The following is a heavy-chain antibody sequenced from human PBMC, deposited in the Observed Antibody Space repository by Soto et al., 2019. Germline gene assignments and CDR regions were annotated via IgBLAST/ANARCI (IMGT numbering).Heavy chain of an antibody. J-gene: IGHJ3*02. V-gene: IGHV3-33*01. CDR2: IWYDGSNK. D-gene: IGHD6-19*01. CDR1: GFTFSSYG. CDR3: TRDPLIAVAAYDAFDI. Sequence: VQLVESGGGVVQRGGSLRLSCVASGFTFSSYGMHWVRQAPGKGLEWVAVIWYDGSNKYYADSVKGRYTISRDDSKNTVYLQMNSLGAEDTAVYYCTRDPLIAVAAYDAFDIWGQGTSVTVSS.